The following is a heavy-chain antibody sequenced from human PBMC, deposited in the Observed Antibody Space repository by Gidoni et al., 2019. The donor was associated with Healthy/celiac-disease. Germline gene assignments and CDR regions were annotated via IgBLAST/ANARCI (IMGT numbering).Heavy chain of an antibody. CDR3: ARGVYYGSGSSPKN. Sequence: QVQLQQWGAGLLKPSETLSLTCAVYGGSFSGYYWSWIRQPPGKGLEWIGEINHSGSTNYNPSLKSRVTISVDTSKNQFSLKLSSVTAADTAVYYCARGVYYGSGSSPKNWGQGTLVTVSS. D-gene: IGHD3-10*01. J-gene: IGHJ4*02. V-gene: IGHV4-34*01. CDR1: GGSFSGYY. CDR2: INHSGST.